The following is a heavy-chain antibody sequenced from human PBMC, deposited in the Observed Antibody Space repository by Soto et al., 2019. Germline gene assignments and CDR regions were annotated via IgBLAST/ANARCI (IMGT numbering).Heavy chain of an antibody. CDR3: AVRGANSWSRIDY. CDR1: GFTFSSYA. D-gene: IGHD6-13*01. J-gene: IGHJ4*02. Sequence: EVQLLESGGGLVQPGGSPRLSCAASGFTFSSYAMTWVRQAPGKGLEWVSAISGSGGTTYYAESVKGRFSISRDNFKNTLSLQMNSLRAEDTAVYYCAVRGANSWSRIDYWGQGTLVTVSS. V-gene: IGHV3-23*01. CDR2: ISGSGGTT.